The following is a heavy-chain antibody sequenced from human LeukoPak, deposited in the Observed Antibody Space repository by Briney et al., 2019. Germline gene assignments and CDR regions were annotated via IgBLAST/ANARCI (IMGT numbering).Heavy chain of an antibody. D-gene: IGHD1-26*01. J-gene: IGHJ4*02. CDR2: ISSSGSTI. CDR1: GFTFSSYE. Sequence: GGSLRLSCAASGFTFSSYEMNWVRQAPGKGLEWVSYISSSGSTIYYADSVKGRFTTSRDNAKNSLYLQMNSLRAEDTAVYYCARASSGSYYDPKYYFDYWGQGTLVTVSS. V-gene: IGHV3-48*03. CDR3: ARASSGSYYDPKYYFDY.